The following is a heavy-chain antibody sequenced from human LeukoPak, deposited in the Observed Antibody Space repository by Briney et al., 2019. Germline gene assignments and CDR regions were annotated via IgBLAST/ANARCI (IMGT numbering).Heavy chain of an antibody. CDR3: ARLDYDSNAYYADY. V-gene: IGHV5-51*01. CDR1: GYSFTSW. D-gene: IGHD3-22*01. CDR2: IYLGDSDT. Sequence: GESLKISCKGSGYSFTSWIGWVRQMPGTGLEWMGIIYLGDSDTRYSPSFQGQVTISADKSISTAYLQWSSLKASDTAMYYCARLDYDSNAYYADYWGQGTLVTVSS. J-gene: IGHJ4*02.